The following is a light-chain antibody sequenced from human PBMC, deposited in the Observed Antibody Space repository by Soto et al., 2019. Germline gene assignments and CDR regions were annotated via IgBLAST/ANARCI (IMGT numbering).Light chain of an antibody. CDR1: QSVSSN. V-gene: IGKV3D-15*01. CDR3: QQYYNWPPYT. Sequence: EIVMTQSPATLSVSPGERATLSCRASQSVSSNLAWYQQKPGQAPRLLIYDASNRATGIPARFSGSGSGTEFTLTISSLQSEDFAVYYCQQYYNWPPYTFGQGTKVDI. J-gene: IGKJ2*01. CDR2: DAS.